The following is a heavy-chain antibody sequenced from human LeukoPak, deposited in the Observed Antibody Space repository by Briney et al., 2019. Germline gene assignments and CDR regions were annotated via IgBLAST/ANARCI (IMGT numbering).Heavy chain of an antibody. V-gene: IGHV4-34*01. CDR2: INHSGST. CDR1: GGSFSGYY. Sequence: PSETLSLTCAVYGGSFSGYYWSWIRQPPGKGLEWIGEINHSGSTNYNPSLKSRATISVDTSKNQFSLKLSSVTAADTAVYYCARGRYYGSGSVYWGQGTLVTVSS. CDR3: ARGRYYGSGSVY. J-gene: IGHJ4*02. D-gene: IGHD3-10*01.